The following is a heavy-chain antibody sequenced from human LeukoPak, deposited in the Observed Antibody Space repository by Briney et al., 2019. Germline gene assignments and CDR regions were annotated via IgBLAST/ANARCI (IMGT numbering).Heavy chain of an antibody. CDR3: ARSGVGATQGDYYMDV. CDR2: IKQDGSEK. V-gene: IGHV3-7*01. Sequence: QPGRSLRLSCAASGFTFSSYWMSWVRQAPGKGLEWVANIKQDGSEKYYVDSVKGRFTISRDNAKNSLYLQMNSLRAEDTAVYYCARSGVGATQGDYYMDVWGKGTTVTVSS. CDR1: GFTFSSYW. D-gene: IGHD1-26*01. J-gene: IGHJ6*03.